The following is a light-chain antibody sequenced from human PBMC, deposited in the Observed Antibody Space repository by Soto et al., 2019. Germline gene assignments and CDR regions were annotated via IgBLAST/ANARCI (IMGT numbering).Light chain of an antibody. CDR2: KAT. V-gene: IGKV1-5*03. CDR3: QQYNDFQYT. J-gene: IGKJ2*01. CDR1: QSIGSG. Sequence: DIQMTQSPSTLSASVRDGVTITCRASQSIGSGLAWYQQRPGKAPKLPIYKATNLQEGVPSRFSGSGSGTDFSLTISSLQPVDSATYYCQQYNDFQYTFGQGTKLEI.